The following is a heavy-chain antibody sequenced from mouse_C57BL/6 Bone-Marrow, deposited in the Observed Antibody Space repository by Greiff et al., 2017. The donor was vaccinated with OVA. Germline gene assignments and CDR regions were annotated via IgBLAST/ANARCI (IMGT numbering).Heavy chain of an antibody. D-gene: IGHD2-4*01. CDR3: MRYLRLRQDYAMDY. Sequence: EVQGVETGGGLVQPGGSRGLSCEGSGFTFSGFWMSWVRQTPGKTLEWIGDINSDGSAINYAPSIKDRFTIFRDNDKSTLYLQMSNVRSEDTATYFCMRYLRLRQDYAMDYWGQGTSVTVSS. V-gene: IGHV11-2*01. J-gene: IGHJ4*01. CDR1: GFTFSGFW. CDR2: INSDGSAI.